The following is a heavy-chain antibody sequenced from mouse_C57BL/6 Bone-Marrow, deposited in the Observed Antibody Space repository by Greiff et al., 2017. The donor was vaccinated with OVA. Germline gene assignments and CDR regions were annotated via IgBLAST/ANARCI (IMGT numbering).Heavy chain of an antibody. D-gene: IGHD1-1*01. J-gene: IGHJ3*01. V-gene: IGHV1-64*01. CDR3: ARSGYGSAFAY. CDR1: GYTFTSYW. Sequence: QVQLQQPGAELVKPGASVKLSCKASGYTFTSYWMHWVKQRPGQGLEWIGMIHPNSGSTNYNEKFKSKATLTVDKSSSTAYMQLSGLTAEDSAVYYFARSGYGSAFAYWGQGTLVTVSA. CDR2: IHPNSGST.